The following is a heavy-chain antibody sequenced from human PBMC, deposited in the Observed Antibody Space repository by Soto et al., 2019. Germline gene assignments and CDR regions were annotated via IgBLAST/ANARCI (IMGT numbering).Heavy chain of an antibody. J-gene: IGHJ4*02. Sequence: EVQLVESGGGLVEAGGSLRLSCGASGLSLRNAWMNWVRQAPGKGLEWVGRIKSNSDGGTIDHAAPVKRRFFISRDDSLNTLYLQMNSLKTEDTGVYYCETDYGDNGYWGQGTLVTVSS. D-gene: IGHD4-17*01. V-gene: IGHV3-15*07. CDR1: GLSLRNAW. CDR2: IKSNSDGGTI. CDR3: ETDYGDNGY.